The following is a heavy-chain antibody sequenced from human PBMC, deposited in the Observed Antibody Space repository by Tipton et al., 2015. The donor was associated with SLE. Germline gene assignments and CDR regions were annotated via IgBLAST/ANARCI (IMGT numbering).Heavy chain of an antibody. J-gene: IGHJ3*02. D-gene: IGHD2-21*01. CDR3: AREVNAVSDSDAFDI. V-gene: IGHV4-39*07. CDR2: IYYGGNI. Sequence: TLSLTCTVSGGSVSSGNYYWGWIRPSPGKGLEWIGSIYYGGNIYYNPSLKSRVTILIDTSKNQFSLRLNSVTAADTAVYYCAREVNAVSDSDAFDIWGQGTVVTVSS. CDR1: GGSVSSGNYY.